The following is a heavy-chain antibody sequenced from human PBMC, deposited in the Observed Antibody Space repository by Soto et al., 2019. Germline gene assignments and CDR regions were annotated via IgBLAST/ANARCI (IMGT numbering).Heavy chain of an antibody. J-gene: IGHJ4*02. CDR3: ARNSGSYYIFDY. V-gene: IGHV1-69*13. CDR2: IIPIFGTP. D-gene: IGHD1-26*01. Sequence: ASVKVSCKASGGTFSSYAISWVRQAPGQGLEWMGGIIPIFGTPNYAQKFQGRVTITADESTSTAYMELSSLRSEDTAVYYCARNSGSYYIFDYWGQGTLVTVSS. CDR1: GGTFSSYA.